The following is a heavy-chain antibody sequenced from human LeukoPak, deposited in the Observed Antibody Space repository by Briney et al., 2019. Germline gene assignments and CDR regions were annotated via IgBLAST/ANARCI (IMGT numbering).Heavy chain of an antibody. J-gene: IGHJ6*03. CDR2: IQYDGSNK. Sequence: GGSLRLSCAASGFSFSSYGMHWVRQAPGKGLEWVAFIQYDGSNKYYADSMKGRLTISRDNSKNTLYLQMNSLRAEDTAVYYCARDPGDGYNRYGKLYYYYYYMDVWGKGTTVTISS. CDR1: GFSFSSYG. V-gene: IGHV3-30*02. D-gene: IGHD5-24*01. CDR3: ARDPGDGYNRYGKLYYYYYYMDV.